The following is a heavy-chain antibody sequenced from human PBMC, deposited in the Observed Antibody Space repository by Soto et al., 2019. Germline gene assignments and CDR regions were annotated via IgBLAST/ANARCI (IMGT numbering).Heavy chain of an antibody. Sequence: QVQLVQCRAEVKKPGSSVTVSCKASGGTFSSYAISWVRQAPGQGLEWMGGIIPIFGTANYAQKFQGRVTITADESTSTAYMELSSMRSEDTAVYYCARDSQLGDYYYGMDVWGQGTTVTVSS. V-gene: IGHV1-69*01. J-gene: IGHJ6*02. CDR1: GGTFSSYA. CDR2: IIPIFGTA. CDR3: ARDSQLGDYYYGMDV. D-gene: IGHD6-6*01.